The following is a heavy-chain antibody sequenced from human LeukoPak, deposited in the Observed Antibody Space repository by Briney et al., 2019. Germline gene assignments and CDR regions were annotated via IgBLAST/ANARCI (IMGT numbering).Heavy chain of an antibody. CDR1: GGSISSNF. CDR2: IHTSGST. V-gene: IGHV4-59*08. CDR3: ARHQNIAAPFDY. Sequence: SETLSLTCTVSGGSISSNFWSWIRQPPGKGLEWIGNIHTSGSTNYNPSLKSRVTLSIDTSTNQFSLKLSSVTATDTAVYYCARHQNIAAPFDYWGQGTLVTVSS. J-gene: IGHJ4*02. D-gene: IGHD6-6*01.